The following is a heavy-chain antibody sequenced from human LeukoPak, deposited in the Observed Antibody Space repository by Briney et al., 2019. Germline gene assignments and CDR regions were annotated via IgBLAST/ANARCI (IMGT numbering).Heavy chain of an antibody. Sequence: SETLSLTCAVYGGSFSGYYWSWIRQPPGKGLEWIGEINHSGSTNYNPSLKSRVTISVDTSKNQFSLKLSSVTAADTAVYYCAREASLYSSSWYNRRVAAFDIWGQGTMVTVSS. J-gene: IGHJ3*02. CDR1: GGSFSGYY. D-gene: IGHD6-13*01. CDR2: INHSGST. V-gene: IGHV4-34*01. CDR3: AREASLYSSSWYNRRVAAFDI.